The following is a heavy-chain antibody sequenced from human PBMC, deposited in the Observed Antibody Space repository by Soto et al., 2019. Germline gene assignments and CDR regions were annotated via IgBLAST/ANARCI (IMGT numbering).Heavy chain of an antibody. CDR1: GFTFSSYA. CDR3: AKVLEEYCSSTSCYNLDY. CDR2: ISGSGGST. D-gene: IGHD2-2*02. J-gene: IGHJ4*02. Sequence: PGGSLRLSCAASGFTFSSYAMSWVRQAPWKGLEWVSAISGSGGSTYYADSVKGRFTISRDNSKNTLYLQMNSLRAEDTAVYYCAKVLEEYCSSTSCYNLDYWGQGTLVTVSS. V-gene: IGHV3-23*01.